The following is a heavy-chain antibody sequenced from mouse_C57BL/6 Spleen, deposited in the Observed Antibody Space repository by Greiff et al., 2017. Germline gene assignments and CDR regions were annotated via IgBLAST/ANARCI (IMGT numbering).Heavy chain of an antibody. V-gene: IGHV1-62-2*01. Sequence: QVQLQQSGAELVKPGASVKLSCKASGYTFTEYTIHWVKQRSGQGLEWIGWFYPGSGSIKYNEKFKDKATLTADKSSSTVYMELSRLTSEDSAVYFCARNEDGVYSNYVGYFDVWGTGTTVTVSS. CDR1: GYTFTEYT. D-gene: IGHD2-5*01. CDR3: ARNEDGVYSNYVGYFDV. J-gene: IGHJ1*03. CDR2: FYPGSGSI.